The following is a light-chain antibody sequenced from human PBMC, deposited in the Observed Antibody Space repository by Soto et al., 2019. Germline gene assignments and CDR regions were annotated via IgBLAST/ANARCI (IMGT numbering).Light chain of an antibody. CDR3: CLYECNSTYV. CDR1: SSDVGSYNL. J-gene: IGLJ1*01. Sequence: QSGLTRPASVSGSPGQSITISCTGTSSDVGSYNLVSWYQQHPGKAPKLMIYEGIKRPSGVSNRFSGSKSGNTASLTISGLQAEDEADYYCCLYECNSTYVYRPGTQVTVL. CDR2: EGI. V-gene: IGLV2-23*01.